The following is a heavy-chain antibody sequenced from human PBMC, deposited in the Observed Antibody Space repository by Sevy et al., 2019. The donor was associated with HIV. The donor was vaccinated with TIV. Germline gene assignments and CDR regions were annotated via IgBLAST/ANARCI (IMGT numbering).Heavy chain of an antibody. D-gene: IGHD6-13*01. Sequence: SETLSLTCSVSGGSISNYYWSWIRQPPGNGLEWIGYIYYSGSTNYNPSLKSRVTISVDTSKNQFSLKLSSVTAADTAVYYCARESIAAAGDFDYWGQGTLVTVSS. J-gene: IGHJ4*02. CDR3: ARESIAAAGDFDY. V-gene: IGHV4-59*01. CDR2: IYYSGST. CDR1: GGSISNYY.